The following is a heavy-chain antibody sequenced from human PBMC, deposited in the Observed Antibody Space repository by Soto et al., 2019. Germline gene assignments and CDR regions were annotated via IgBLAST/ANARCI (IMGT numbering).Heavy chain of an antibody. CDR2: IYYSGST. J-gene: IGHJ4*02. Sequence: SETLSLTCTVSGGSISSSTYYWGWIRQPPGKGLEWIGSIYYSGSTYYNPSLKSRVTISVDTSKNQFSLKLSSVTAADTAVYYCARPSGSYLYYFDYWGQGTLVTVS. D-gene: IGHD1-26*01. CDR1: GGSISSSTYY. CDR3: ARPSGSYLYYFDY. V-gene: IGHV4-39*01.